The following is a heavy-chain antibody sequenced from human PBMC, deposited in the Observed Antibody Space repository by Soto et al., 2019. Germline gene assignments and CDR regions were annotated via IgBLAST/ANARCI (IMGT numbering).Heavy chain of an antibody. J-gene: IGHJ4*02. CDR2: INTSGSS. CDR3: AKDFGGGWMVATISYYFDY. CDR1: GGSLSSNY. D-gene: IGHD5-12*01. V-gene: IGHV4-4*07. Sequence: PSETLSLTCIVSGGSLSSNYWSWVRRPAGKGLEWIGRINTSGSSSYNPSLKSRVTISRGNSKNTLYLQMNSLRAEDTAVYYCAKDFGGGWMVATISYYFDYWGQGTLVTVSS.